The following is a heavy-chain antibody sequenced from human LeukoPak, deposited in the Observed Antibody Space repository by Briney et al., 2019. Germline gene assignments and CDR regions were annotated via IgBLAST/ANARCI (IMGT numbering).Heavy chain of an antibody. CDR3: AKYRSGFPDY. V-gene: IGHV3-23*01. D-gene: IGHD1-26*01. CDR2: ISGSGGST. CDR1: GFTFSSYW. Sequence: GGSLRLSCAASGFTFSSYWMHWVRQAPGKGLEWVSAISGSGGSTYYADSVKGRFTISRDNSKNTLYLQMNSLRAEDTAVYYCAKYRSGFPDYWGQGTLVTVSS. J-gene: IGHJ4*02.